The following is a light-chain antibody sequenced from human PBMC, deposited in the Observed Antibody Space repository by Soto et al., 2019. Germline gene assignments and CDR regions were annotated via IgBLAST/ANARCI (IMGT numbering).Light chain of an antibody. CDR2: EVS. CDR1: SSDVGAYDF. V-gene: IGLV2-14*03. CDR3: SSYTTSSTRV. Sequence: SALAQPASLSWSPGQSITISRTGNSSDVGAYDFVSWYQQHPDKAPKLMIYEVSNRPSGVSYRFSGSKSVNTATLTISGLQAEDEADYYCSSYTTSSTRVFGTGTKVTVL. J-gene: IGLJ1*01.